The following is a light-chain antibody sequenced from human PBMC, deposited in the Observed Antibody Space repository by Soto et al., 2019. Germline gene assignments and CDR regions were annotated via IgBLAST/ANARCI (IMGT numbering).Light chain of an antibody. CDR1: SSDVGGYNY. V-gene: IGLV2-14*01. Sequence: QSVLTQPASVSGSPGQSITISCTGTSSDVGGYNYVSWYQQHPGKAPKLMIYEVSNRPSGVSNRFSGSKSGNKASLTISGLQAEDEADYYCSSYTSSSTSVFGTGTQLTVL. J-gene: IGLJ1*01. CDR3: SSYTSSSTSV. CDR2: EVS.